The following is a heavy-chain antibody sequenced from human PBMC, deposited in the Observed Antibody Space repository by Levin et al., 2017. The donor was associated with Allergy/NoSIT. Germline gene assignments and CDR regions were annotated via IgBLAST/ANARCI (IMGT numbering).Heavy chain of an antibody. CDR1: GFTFSDYN. J-gene: IGHJ4*02. D-gene: IGHD1-7*01. CDR3: ARGNRNWDYMQTDPSVDY. V-gene: IGHV3-33*01. Sequence: GGSLRLSCAASGFTFSDYNMHWVRQAPGKGLEWVGFIWYNDNNKFYGDSVMGRFTISRDNSKNTLYLQMNSLRVEDTAVYYCARGNRNWDYMQTDPSVDYWGRGTLVIVSS. CDR2: IWYNDNNK.